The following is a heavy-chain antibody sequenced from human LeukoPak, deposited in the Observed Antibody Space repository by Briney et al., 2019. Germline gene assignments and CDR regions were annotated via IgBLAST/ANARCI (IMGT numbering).Heavy chain of an antibody. J-gene: IGHJ5*01. D-gene: IGHD3-10*01. V-gene: IGHV3-74*01. Sequence: GGSLRLSCATSGFTFSNYWMHWVRQAPGKGLVWVSRVNSDGSTTDYADSVKGRFTVSRDNAKNTLYLQMNSLRAEDTAVYYCAPVWFGEFSPFDSWGQGTLVTVSS. CDR3: APVWFGEFSPFDS. CDR2: VNSDGSTT. CDR1: GFTFSNYW.